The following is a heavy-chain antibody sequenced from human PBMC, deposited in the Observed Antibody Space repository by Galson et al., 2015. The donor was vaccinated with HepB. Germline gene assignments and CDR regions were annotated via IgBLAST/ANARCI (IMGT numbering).Heavy chain of an antibody. CDR3: TKTGSGWFSDY. Sequence: SLRLSCAASGFTSSSRAMHWVRQAPGKGLEWVAVMTYDGSKQYYADSVKGRFTISRDNSKNTLYLQMNSLRVEDMAVYYCTKTGSGWFSDYWGQGILVTVSS. V-gene: IGHV3-30-3*02. J-gene: IGHJ4*02. CDR1: GFTSSSRA. D-gene: IGHD6-19*01. CDR2: MTYDGSKQ.